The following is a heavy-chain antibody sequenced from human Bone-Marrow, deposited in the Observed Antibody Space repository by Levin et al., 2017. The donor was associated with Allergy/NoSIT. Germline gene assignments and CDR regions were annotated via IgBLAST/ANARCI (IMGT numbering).Heavy chain of an antibody. V-gene: IGHV3-30-3*01. CDR3: ARASGGGITYLIEV. CDR2: ISYDGSDK. CDR1: GFSFSNYA. J-gene: IGHJ4*02. D-gene: IGHD2-21*01. Sequence: TGGSLRLSCAASGFSFSNYAMHWVRRAPGKGLEWIGVISYDGSDKHYADYVEGRFSLSRDNSRNSLYLQVNSLRVEDTAVYYCARASGGGITYLIEVWGQGTLVTVSS.